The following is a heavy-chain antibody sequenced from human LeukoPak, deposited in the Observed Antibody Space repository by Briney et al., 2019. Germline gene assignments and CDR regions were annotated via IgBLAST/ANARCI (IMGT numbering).Heavy chain of an antibody. CDR3: AKSPNIVVVPAPGDY. J-gene: IGHJ4*02. CDR2: IYSGGST. D-gene: IGHD2-2*01. Sequence: GGSLRLSCAASGFTVSSNYMSWVRQAPGKGLEWVSVIYSGGSTYYADSVKGRFTISRDNSKNTLYLQMNSLRAEDTAVYYCAKSPNIVVVPAPGDYWGQETLVTVSS. CDR1: GFTVSSNY. V-gene: IGHV3-53*05.